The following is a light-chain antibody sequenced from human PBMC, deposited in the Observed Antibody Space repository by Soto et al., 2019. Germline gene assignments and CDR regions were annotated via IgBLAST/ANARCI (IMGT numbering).Light chain of an antibody. CDR1: QSVLYTLNNKNY. Sequence: DIVMTQSPDSLAVSLGERATINCKSSQSVLYTLNNKNYLAWYQQKPGQPPKLLFHWASTREFGVPDRFSGSRSGTDFTLTISSLQAEDVAIYYCQQYYTTRTFGQGTKVEIK. CDR3: QQYYTTRT. CDR2: WAS. J-gene: IGKJ1*01. V-gene: IGKV4-1*01.